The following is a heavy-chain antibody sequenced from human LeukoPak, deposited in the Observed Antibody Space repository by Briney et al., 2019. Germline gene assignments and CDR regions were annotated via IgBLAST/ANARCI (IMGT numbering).Heavy chain of an antibody. J-gene: IGHJ4*02. CDR1: GFTFSSYD. V-gene: IGHV3-48*03. Sequence: GGSLRLSCAASGFTFSSYDMHWVRQAPGKGLEWVSYISSSGSTIYYADSVKGRFTISRDNAKNSLYLQMNSLRAEDTAVYYCARSMFLAYCGGDCYSPPDYWGQGTLVTVSS. CDR2: ISSSGSTI. D-gene: IGHD2-21*02. CDR3: ARSMFLAYCGGDCYSPPDY.